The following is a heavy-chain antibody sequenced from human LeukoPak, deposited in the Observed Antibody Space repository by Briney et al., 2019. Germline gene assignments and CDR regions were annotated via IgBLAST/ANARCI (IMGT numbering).Heavy chain of an antibody. D-gene: IGHD6-13*01. V-gene: IGHV1-18*01. Sequence: ASVKVSCKASGGTFSSYAISWVRQAPGQGLEWMGWISAYNGNTNYAQKLQGRVTMTTDTSTSTAYMELRSLRSDDTAVYYCATSTAAGTFWGQGTLVTVSS. CDR3: ATSTAAGTF. J-gene: IGHJ4*02. CDR2: ISAYNGNT. CDR1: GGTFSSYA.